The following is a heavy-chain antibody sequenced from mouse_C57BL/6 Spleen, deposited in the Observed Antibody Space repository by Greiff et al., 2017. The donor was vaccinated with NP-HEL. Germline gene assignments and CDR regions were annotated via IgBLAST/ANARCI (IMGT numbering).Heavy chain of an antibody. CDR3: ARCLYYYGSSLYYAMDY. V-gene: IGHV1-59*01. CDR1: GYTFTSYW. J-gene: IGHJ4*01. D-gene: IGHD1-1*01. CDR2: IDPSDSYT. Sequence: VQLQQPGAELVRPGTSVKLSCKASGYTFTSYWMHWVKQRPGQGLEWIGVIDPSDSYTNYNQKFKGKATLTVDTSTSTAYMQLSSLTSEDSAVYYCARCLYYYGSSLYYAMDYWGQGTSVTGSS.